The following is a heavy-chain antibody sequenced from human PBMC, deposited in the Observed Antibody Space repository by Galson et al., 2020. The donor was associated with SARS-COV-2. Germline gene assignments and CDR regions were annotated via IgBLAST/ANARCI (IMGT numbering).Heavy chain of an antibody. D-gene: IGHD3-9*01. CDR2: ISWNSGSI. Sequence: SLKISCAASGFTFDDYAMHWVRQAPGKGLEWVSGISWNSGSIGYADSVKGRFTISRDNAKNSLYLQMNSLRAEDTALYYCAKDMGRYFDWFRSPSYYYGMDVWGQGTTVTVSS. V-gene: IGHV3-9*01. J-gene: IGHJ6*02. CDR3: AKDMGRYFDWFRSPSYYYGMDV. CDR1: GFTFDDYA.